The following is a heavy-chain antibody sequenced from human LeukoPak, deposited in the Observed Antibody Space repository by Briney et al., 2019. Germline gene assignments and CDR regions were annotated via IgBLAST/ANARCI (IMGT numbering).Heavy chain of an antibody. CDR1: GGSISTNLYY. V-gene: IGHV4-39*01. Sequence: SETLSLTCTVSGGSISTNLYYWVWIRQPPGKGLEWIATIYYSGTTYYNPSLKSRVTISIDTSKNQFSLKLSSVTAADTAVYYCARVEMATITSTLDYWGQGTLVTVSS. D-gene: IGHD5-24*01. J-gene: IGHJ4*02. CDR3: ARVEMATITSTLDY. CDR2: IYYSGTT.